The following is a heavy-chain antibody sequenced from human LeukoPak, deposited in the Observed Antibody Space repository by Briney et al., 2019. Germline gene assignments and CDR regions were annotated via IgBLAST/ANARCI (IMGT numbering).Heavy chain of an antibody. CDR3: ARELDYGDYYYFDY. J-gene: IGHJ4*02. Sequence: GASVKVSCKASGGTFSSYAISWVRQAPGQGLEWMGWISAYNGNTNYAQKLQGRVTMTTDTSTSTAYMELRSLRSDDTAVYYCARELDYGDYYYFDYWGQGTLVTVSS. D-gene: IGHD4-17*01. CDR1: GGTFSSYA. V-gene: IGHV1-18*01. CDR2: ISAYNGNT.